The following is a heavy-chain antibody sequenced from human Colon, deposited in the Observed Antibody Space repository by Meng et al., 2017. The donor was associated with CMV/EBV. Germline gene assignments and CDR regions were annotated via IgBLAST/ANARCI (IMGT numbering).Heavy chain of an antibody. D-gene: IGHD3-10*01. J-gene: IGHJ6*02. CDR1: GFTFGDYT. V-gene: IGHV3-43*01. CDR2: ITSEGDSK. Sequence: GGSLRLSCAGSGFTFGDYTIHWVRQFPGKGLEWVSVITSEGDSKYYADSVRGRFTVFRDNRKNVLYLQMDSLRVEDTAVYYCARAGALWFGGGLDVWGQGTTVTVSS. CDR3: ARAGALWFGGGLDV.